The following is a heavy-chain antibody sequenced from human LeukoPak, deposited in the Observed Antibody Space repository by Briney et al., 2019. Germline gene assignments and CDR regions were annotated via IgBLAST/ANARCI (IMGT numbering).Heavy chain of an antibody. V-gene: IGHV1-2*02. CDR1: GYTFTGYY. J-gene: IGHJ5*02. Sequence: ASVKVSCKASGYTFTGYYMHWVRQAPGQGLEWMGWINPNSGGTNYAQKFQGRVTMTRDTSISTAYMELSRLRSDDTAVYYCARAGLSRPALDPWDQGTPVTVSS. CDR2: INPNSGGT. D-gene: IGHD2/OR15-2a*01. CDR3: ARAGLSRPALDP.